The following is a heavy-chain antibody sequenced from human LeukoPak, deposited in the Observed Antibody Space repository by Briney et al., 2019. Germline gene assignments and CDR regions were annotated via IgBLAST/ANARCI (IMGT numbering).Heavy chain of an antibody. V-gene: IGHV3-7*01. CDR1: GFTFSGYW. CDR3: ARRGATVTDD. Sequence: GGSLRLSCAASGFTFSGYWMRWVRQAPGEGLEWVANIKQDGSEKYYVDSVKGRLTISRDNAKNSVYLQMNSLRAEDTAVYYCARRGATVTDDWGQGTLVTVSS. J-gene: IGHJ4*02. CDR2: IKQDGSEK. D-gene: IGHD4-17*01.